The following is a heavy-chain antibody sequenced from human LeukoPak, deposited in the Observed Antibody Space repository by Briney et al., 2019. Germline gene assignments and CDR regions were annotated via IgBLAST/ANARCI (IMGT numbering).Heavy chain of an antibody. CDR2: INHSGST. CDR1: GGSFSGYY. J-gene: IGHJ4*02. D-gene: IGHD3-16*02. CDR3: ARERLYYDYVWGSYRQRLAFDY. V-gene: IGHV4-34*01. Sequence: MASETLSLTCAVYGGSFSGYYWSWIRQPPGKGLEWIGEINHSGSTNYNPCLKSRVTISVDTSKNQFSLKLSSVTAADTAVYYCARERLYYDYVWGSYRQRLAFDYWGQGTLVTVSS.